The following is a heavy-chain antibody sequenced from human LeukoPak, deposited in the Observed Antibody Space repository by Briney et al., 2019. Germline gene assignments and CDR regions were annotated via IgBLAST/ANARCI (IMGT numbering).Heavy chain of an antibody. CDR3: AKYYYGSGSYYRGAFDI. CDR2: ISGSGGST. V-gene: IGHV3-23*01. Sequence: GGSLRLSCAASGFTFSSYAMSWVRQAPGKGLEWVSAISGSGGSTYYVDSVKGRFTIPRDDSKNTLYLQMNSLRAEDTAVYYCAKYYYGSGSYYRGAFDIWGQGTMVTVSS. J-gene: IGHJ3*02. D-gene: IGHD3-10*01. CDR1: GFTFSSYA.